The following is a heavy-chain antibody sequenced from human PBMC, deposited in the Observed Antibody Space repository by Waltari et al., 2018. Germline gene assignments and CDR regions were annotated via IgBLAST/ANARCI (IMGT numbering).Heavy chain of an antibody. CDR1: GGSFSGYY. CDR3: AGAGMVRGPYKRREDAFDI. D-gene: IGHD3-10*01. J-gene: IGHJ3*02. CDR2: INHSGSP. V-gene: IGHV4-34*01. Sequence: QVQLQQWGAGLLKPSATLSLTCAVYGGSFSGYYWSWIRQPPGKGLGWIGEINHSGSPNEDPSLKSRVTISVDTSKNQFSQKLSSVTAADTAVYYCAGAGMVRGPYKRREDAFDIWGQGTMVTVSS.